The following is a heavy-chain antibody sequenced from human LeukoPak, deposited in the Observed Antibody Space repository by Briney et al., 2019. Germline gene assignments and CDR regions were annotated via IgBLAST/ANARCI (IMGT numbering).Heavy chain of an antibody. CDR1: GFTFSSYA. CDR3: ARDPLDISRWANAFDI. CDR2: ISYNVNQ. Sequence: PGGSLRLSCAASGFTFSSYAMSWVRQAPVKPLKWVAFISYNVNQKYGDSVKGRFTISRDNAKNTLYLQMNDLRPEDTAVYYCARDPLDISRWANAFDIWGQGTMVTVSS. D-gene: IGHD2-2*03. J-gene: IGHJ3*02. V-gene: IGHV3-30-3*01.